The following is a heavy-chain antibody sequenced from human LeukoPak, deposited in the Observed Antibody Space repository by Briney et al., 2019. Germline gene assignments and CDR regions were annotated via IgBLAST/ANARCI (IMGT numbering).Heavy chain of an antibody. CDR3: ASGYYDSSGYYYSFDY. CDR2: IIPIFGTA. D-gene: IGHD3-22*01. V-gene: IGHV1-69*13. CDR1: GYTFTSYG. Sequence: VASVKVSCKASGYTFTSYGISWVRQAPGQGLEWMGGIIPIFGTANYAQKFQGRVTITADESTSTAYMELSSLRSEDTAVYYCASGYYDSSGYYYSFDYWGQGTLVTVSS. J-gene: IGHJ4*02.